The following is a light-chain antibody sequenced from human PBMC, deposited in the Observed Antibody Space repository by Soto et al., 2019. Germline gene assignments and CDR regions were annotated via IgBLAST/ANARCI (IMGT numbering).Light chain of an antibody. CDR3: QQYDNWPWT. CDR2: DAS. Sequence: EIVLTQSPATLSLSPGERATLSCRASQSVSRYLGWYQQKPGQAPRLLIYDASTRAPGFPARFSGSGSGTDFTLTISSLQSEDFAVYYCQQYDNWPWTFGQGTKVDIK. J-gene: IGKJ1*01. V-gene: IGKV3-15*01. CDR1: QSVSRY.